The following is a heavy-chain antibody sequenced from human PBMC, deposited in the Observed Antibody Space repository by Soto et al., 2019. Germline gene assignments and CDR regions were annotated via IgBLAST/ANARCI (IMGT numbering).Heavy chain of an antibody. V-gene: IGHV3-66*01. CDR1: GFTVSSKY. CDR3: ARDDVLCGGGRCYGVPLDV. J-gene: IGHJ6*04. D-gene: IGHD2-15*01. Sequence: EVQLVESGGGLVQPGGSLRLSCAASGFTVSSKYMSWVRQAPGKGLEWVSLIQSGGPTYYADSVKGRFTICRYTSEKTVHLQMDSLRTEDTAVYYCARDDVLCGGGRCYGVPLDVWGKGTRVTVSS. CDR2: IQSGGPT.